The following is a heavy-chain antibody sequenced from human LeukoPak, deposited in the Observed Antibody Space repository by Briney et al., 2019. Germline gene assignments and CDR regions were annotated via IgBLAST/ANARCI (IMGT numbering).Heavy chain of an antibody. D-gene: IGHD5-24*01. CDR1: GFTFSSYE. CDR3: AREGDGYNLGYFDY. V-gene: IGHV3-48*03. CDR2: ISSSGSTI. J-gene: IGHJ4*02. Sequence: PGGSLRLSCAASGFTFSSYEMNRVRQAPGKGLEWVSYISSSGSTIYYADSVKGRFTISRDNTKNSLYLQMNSLRAEDTAVYYCAREGDGYNLGYFDYWGQGTLVTVSS.